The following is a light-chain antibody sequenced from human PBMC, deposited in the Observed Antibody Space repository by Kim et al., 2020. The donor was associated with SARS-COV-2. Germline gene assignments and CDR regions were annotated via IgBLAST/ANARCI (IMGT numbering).Light chain of an antibody. J-gene: IGLJ1*01. CDR2: EVS. CDR1: SSDVGSYNL. CDR3: CSYAGSSTYV. V-gene: IGLV2-23*02. Sequence: GQSITISCTGTSSDVGSYNLVSWYQQHPGKAPKLMIYEVSKRPSGVSNRFSGSKSGNTVSLTISGLQAEDEADYYCCSYAGSSTYVFGTGTKVTVL.